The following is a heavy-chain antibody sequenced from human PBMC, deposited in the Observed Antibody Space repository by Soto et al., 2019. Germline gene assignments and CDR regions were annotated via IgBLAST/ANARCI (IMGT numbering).Heavy chain of an antibody. D-gene: IGHD4-17*01. CDR1: GGSISSDY. V-gene: IGHV4-59*08. Sequence: QVQLQESSPGLVKPSETLSLTCTVSGGSISSDYWSWIRQPPGKGLEWIGYIYYSGSTNYNPSLKSRVTISVDTSKNQLSLKLSSVTAADTAVYYCARRYGYYFDYWGQGTLVTVSS. CDR3: ARRYGYYFDY. J-gene: IGHJ4*02. CDR2: IYYSGST.